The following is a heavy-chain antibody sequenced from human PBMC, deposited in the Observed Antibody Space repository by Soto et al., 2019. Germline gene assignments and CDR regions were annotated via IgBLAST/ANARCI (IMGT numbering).Heavy chain of an antibody. CDR3: ARGRGYSGDDHYYYFDMDV. CDR1: GGTFSSYA. D-gene: IGHD5-12*01. V-gene: IGHV1-69*13. J-gene: IGHJ6*02. CDR2: IIPIFGTA. Sequence: GASVKVSCKASGGTFSSYAISWVRQAPGQGLEWVGGIIPIFGTANYAQKFQGRVTISVDESTSTAYMELSSLRSEDTAVYYCARGRGYSGDDHYYYFDMDVWGQGTTVTVSS.